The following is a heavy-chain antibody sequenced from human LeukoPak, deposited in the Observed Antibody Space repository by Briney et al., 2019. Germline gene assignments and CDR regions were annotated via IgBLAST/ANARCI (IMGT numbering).Heavy chain of an antibody. CDR1: GGSISSDY. Sequence: SETLSLTCSVSGGSISSDYWSWIRQPADKGLERIGRIYSSGSTDYNPSLKSRVTMSLDTSKNQFSLNLSSVTAADTAVYYCAKVDRHYIGHAFDIWGQGRMVTVSP. J-gene: IGHJ3*02. CDR2: IYSSGST. V-gene: IGHV4-4*07. D-gene: IGHD4-11*01. CDR3: AKVDRHYIGHAFDI.